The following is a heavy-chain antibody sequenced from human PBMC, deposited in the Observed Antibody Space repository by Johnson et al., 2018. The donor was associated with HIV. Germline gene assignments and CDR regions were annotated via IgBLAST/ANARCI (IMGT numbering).Heavy chain of an antibody. J-gene: IGHJ3*02. Sequence: QVQLVESGGGLVQPGGSLRLSCAASGFTVSSNYMSWIRQAPGKGLEWVSYISSSGSTIYYADSVKGRFTITRDNAKNSLYLQMNSLRAEDTAVYYCANEGGDQDYAFDIWGQGTMVTVSS. V-gene: IGHV3-11*04. CDR3: ANEGGDQDYAFDI. CDR1: GFTVSSNY. D-gene: IGHD3-16*01. CDR2: ISSSGSTI.